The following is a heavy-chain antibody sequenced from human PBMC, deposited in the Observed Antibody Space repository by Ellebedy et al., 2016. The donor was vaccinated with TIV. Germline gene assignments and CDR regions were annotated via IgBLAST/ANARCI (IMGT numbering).Heavy chain of an antibody. CDR3: ARALGSGPCY. D-gene: IGHD6-19*01. J-gene: IGHJ4*02. CDR2: IKQDGSEK. Sequence: GGSLRLSXAASGFTFSTYWMSWVRQAPGKGLEWVANIKQDGSEKHYVDSVKGRFTISRDNAKNSVYLQMNNLRAEDTAVYYCARALGSGPCYWGQGTLVTVSS. V-gene: IGHV3-7*01. CDR1: GFTFSTYW.